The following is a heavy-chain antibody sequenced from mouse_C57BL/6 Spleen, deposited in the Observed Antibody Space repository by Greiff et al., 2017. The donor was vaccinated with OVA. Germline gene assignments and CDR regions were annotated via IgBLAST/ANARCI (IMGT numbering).Heavy chain of an antibody. Sequence: VKLVESGPGLVAPSQSLSITCTVSGFSLTSYAISWVRQPPGKGLEWLGVIWTGGGTNYNSALKSRLSISKDNSKSQVFLKMNSLQTDDTARYYCARNFDGRNYAMDYWGQGTSVTVSS. CDR2: IWTGGGT. V-gene: IGHV2-9-1*01. CDR3: ARNFDGRNYAMDY. CDR1: GFSLTSYA. J-gene: IGHJ4*01.